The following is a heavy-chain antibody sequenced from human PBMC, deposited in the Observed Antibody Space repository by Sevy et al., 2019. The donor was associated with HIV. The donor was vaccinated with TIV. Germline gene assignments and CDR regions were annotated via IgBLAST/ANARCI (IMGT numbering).Heavy chain of an antibody. D-gene: IGHD1-1*01. CDR2: IKSKTDGGTT. CDR1: GFTFSNAW. CDR3: NTDLAYGAHWKGY. J-gene: IGHJ4*02. Sequence: GGSLRLSCVVSGFTFSNAWMYWVRQAPGKGLEWVGRIKSKTDGGTTDYIAPVRSRFVISRDDSRDTVYLQMNSLKTEDTAVYYCNTDLAYGAHWKGYWGQGTLVTVSS. V-gene: IGHV3-15*01.